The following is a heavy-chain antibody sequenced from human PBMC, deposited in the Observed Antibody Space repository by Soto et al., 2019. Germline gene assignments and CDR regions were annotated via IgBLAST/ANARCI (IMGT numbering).Heavy chain of an antibody. J-gene: IGHJ6*02. CDR1: GDSVSSNSAA. CDR2: TYYRSKWYN. V-gene: IGHV6-1*01. D-gene: IGHD3-10*01. Sequence: SQTLSLTCAISGDSVSSNSAAWNWIRQSPSRGLEWLGRTYYRSKWYNDYAVSVKSRITINPDTSKNQFSLQLNSVTPEDTAVHYCARDRRITMVRVAFHYYGMDVWGQGTTVTVS. CDR3: ARDRRITMVRVAFHYYGMDV.